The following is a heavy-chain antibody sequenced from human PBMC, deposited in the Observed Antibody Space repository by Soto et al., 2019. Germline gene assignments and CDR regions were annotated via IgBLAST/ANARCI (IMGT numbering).Heavy chain of an antibody. J-gene: IGHJ6*03. CDR3: ATHPPMNDIVLMVYGRYYYYMDV. V-gene: IGHV3-23*01. D-gene: IGHD2-8*01. Sequence: EVQLLESGGGLVQPGGSLRLSCAASGFTFSSYAMSWVRQAPGKGLEWVSAISGSGGSTYYADSVKGRFTISRDNSKNTLYLQMNSLRAEDTAVYYCATHPPMNDIVLMVYGRYYYYMDVWGKGTTVTVSS. CDR2: ISGSGGST. CDR1: GFTFSSYA.